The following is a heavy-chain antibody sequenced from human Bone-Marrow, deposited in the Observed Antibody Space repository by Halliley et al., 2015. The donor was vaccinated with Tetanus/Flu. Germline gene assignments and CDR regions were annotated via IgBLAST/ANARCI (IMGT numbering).Heavy chain of an antibody. CDR2: GRDGAT. CDR3: AKGVGRPGSVYNWFFYNMDV. V-gene: IGHV3-23*01. J-gene: IGHJ6*02. D-gene: IGHD1-1*01. Sequence: GRDGATYCPGSVMGRFTVPRDNFKNTLFLQMNSLRAEDTAVYYCAKGVGRPGSVYNWFFYNMDVWGQGTTVIVSS.